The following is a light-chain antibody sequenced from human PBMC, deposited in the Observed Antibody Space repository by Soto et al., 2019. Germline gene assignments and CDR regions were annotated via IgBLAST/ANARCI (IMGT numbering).Light chain of an antibody. CDR1: QEIGNF. CDR2: DAS. V-gene: IGKV1-33*01. CDR3: QQYDNLPPFT. J-gene: IGKJ3*01. Sequence: DIQMTQSPSSLSASVGDRVTITCQASQEIGNFLDWYQQKPGKAPKLLIYDASNLETRVASKFSRIGSGRDLPFTITSLQPEDIATYYCQQYDNLPPFTFGPGTKVDIK.